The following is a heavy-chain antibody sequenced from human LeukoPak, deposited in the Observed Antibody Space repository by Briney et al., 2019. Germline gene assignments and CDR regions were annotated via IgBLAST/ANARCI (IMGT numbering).Heavy chain of an antibody. CDR2: ITNKATSYTT. D-gene: IGHD1-26*01. V-gene: IGHV3-72*01. CDR1: GFTFSDHY. J-gene: IGHJ4*02. CDR3: ARGPPYSGSDRPFDY. Sequence: GGSLRLSCAASGFTFSDHYMEWVRQAPGKGLEWVARITNKATSYTTEYAASVKGRFTISRDESQNSLYLEMTSLKTEDTAMYYCARGPPYSGSDRPFDYWGQGTLVTVSS.